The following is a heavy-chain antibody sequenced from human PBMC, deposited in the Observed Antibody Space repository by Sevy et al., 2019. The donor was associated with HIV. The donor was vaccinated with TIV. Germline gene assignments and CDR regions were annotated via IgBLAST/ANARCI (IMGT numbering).Heavy chain of an antibody. CDR3: ARDLDLGYCSGGSCLLGYYYGMDV. CDR1: GFTFSSYA. D-gene: IGHD2-15*01. J-gene: IGHJ6*02. V-gene: IGHV3-30-3*01. CDR2: ISYDGSNK. Sequence: GGSLRLSCAASGFTFSSYAMHWVRQAPGKGLEWVAVISYDGSNKYYADSVKGRFTISRDNSKNTLYLQMNSLRAEDTAVYYCARDLDLGYCSGGSCLLGYYYGMDVWGQGTTVIVSS.